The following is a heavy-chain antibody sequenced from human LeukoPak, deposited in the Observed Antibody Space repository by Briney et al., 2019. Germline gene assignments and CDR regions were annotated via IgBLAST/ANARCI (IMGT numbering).Heavy chain of an antibody. CDR3: ARVTSSWYSPFDP. J-gene: IGHJ5*02. D-gene: IGHD6-13*01. V-gene: IGHV4-39*07. CDR2: IYYSGST. CDR1: GGSISSSSYY. Sequence: PSETLSLTCTVSGGSISSSSYYWGWIRQPPGKGLEWIGSIYYSGSTYYNPSLKSRVTISVDTSKNQFSLKLSSVTAADTAVYYCARVTSSWYSPFDPWGQGTLVTVSS.